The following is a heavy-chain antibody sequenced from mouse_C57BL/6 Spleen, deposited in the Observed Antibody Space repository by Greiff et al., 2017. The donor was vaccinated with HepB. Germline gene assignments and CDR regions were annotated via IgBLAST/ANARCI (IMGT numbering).Heavy chain of an antibody. Sequence: VQLQQSVAELVRPGASVKLSCTASGFNIKNPYMHWVKQRPEQGLEWIGRIDPANGNTKYAPKFQGKATITADTSSNTAYLQLSSLTSEDTAIYYCASPTEAMDYWGQGTSVTVSS. CDR3: ASPTEAMDY. J-gene: IGHJ4*01. CDR2: IDPANGNT. V-gene: IGHV14-3*01. CDR1: GFNIKNPY.